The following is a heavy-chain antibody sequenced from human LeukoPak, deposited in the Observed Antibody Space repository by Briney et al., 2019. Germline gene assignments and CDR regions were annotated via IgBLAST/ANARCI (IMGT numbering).Heavy chain of an antibody. CDR2: ISSSSSTI. CDR1: GFTFSSYS. V-gene: IGHV3-48*04. CDR3: ALIPYYDILTGSAYYFDY. J-gene: IGHJ4*02. Sequence: GGSLRLSCAASGFTFSSYSMNWVRQAPGKGLEWVSYISSSSSTIYYADSVKGRFTISRDNAKNSLYLQMNSLRVEDTAVYFCALIPYYDILTGSAYYFDYWGQGTLVTVSS. D-gene: IGHD3-9*01.